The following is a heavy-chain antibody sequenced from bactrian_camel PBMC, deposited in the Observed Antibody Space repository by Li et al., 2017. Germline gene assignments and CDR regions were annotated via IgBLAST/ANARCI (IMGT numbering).Heavy chain of an antibody. CDR2: IYSDGKTT. Sequence: VQLVESGGGSVQPGGSLRLSCAGSGFAWTYYYITWVRQGPGKGLEWVSSIYSDGKTTVYADSVKGRFTLSRDNAKNTVYLQMNSLKSEDTALYYCATPPKVGGSWFYGYWGQGTQVTVS. J-gene: IGHJ4*01. CDR1: GFAWTYYY. V-gene: IGHV3-2*01. D-gene: IGHD2*01. CDR3: ATPPKVGGSWFYGY.